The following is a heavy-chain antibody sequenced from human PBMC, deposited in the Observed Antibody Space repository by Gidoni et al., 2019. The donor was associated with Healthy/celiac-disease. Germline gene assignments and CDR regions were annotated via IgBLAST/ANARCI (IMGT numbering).Heavy chain of an antibody. Sequence: QLQLQESGPGLVKPSETLSLTCTVPGGSISSSSYYWGWIRQPPGKGLEWIGSIYYSGSTYYSPSLKSRVTISVDTSKNQFSLKLGSVTAADTAVYYCARDSLYDFWSGTDYWGQGTLVTVSS. V-gene: IGHV4-39*07. CDR1: GGSISSSSYY. CDR2: IYYSGST. D-gene: IGHD3-3*01. J-gene: IGHJ4*02. CDR3: ARDSLYDFWSGTDY.